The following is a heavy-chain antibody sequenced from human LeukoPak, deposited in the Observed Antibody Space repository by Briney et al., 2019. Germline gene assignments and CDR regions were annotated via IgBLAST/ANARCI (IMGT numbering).Heavy chain of an antibody. CDR2: SSSSGSTI. V-gene: IGHV3-48*01. CDR1: GFTFSTFS. Sequence: PGGSLRLSCAASGFTFSTFSMNWVRQAPGKGLQWVSYSSSSGSTIYYADSVKGRFTISRDNSKNTLYLQMNSLRAEDTAVYYCAREDYCSSTSCYTSAFDIWGQGTMVTVSS. D-gene: IGHD2-2*02. J-gene: IGHJ3*02. CDR3: AREDYCSSTSCYTSAFDI.